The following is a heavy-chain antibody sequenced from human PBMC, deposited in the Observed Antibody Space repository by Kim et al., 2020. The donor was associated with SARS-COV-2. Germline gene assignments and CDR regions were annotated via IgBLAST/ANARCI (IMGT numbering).Heavy chain of an antibody. D-gene: IGHD3-22*01. CDR3: AKDENYDSSVDY. Sequence: GGSLRLSCAASGFTFSSYGMHWVRQAPGKGLEWVAVISYDGSNKYYADSVKGRFTISRDNSKNTLYLQMNSLRAEDTAVYYCAKDENYDSSVDYWGQGTLVTVSS. CDR1: GFTFSSYG. J-gene: IGHJ4*02. CDR2: ISYDGSNK. V-gene: IGHV3-30*18.